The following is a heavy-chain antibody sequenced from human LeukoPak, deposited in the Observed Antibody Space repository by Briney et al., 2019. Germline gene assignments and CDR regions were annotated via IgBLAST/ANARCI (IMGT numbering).Heavy chain of an antibody. CDR1: GGSISSSSYY. V-gene: IGHV4-39*01. Sequence: PSETLSLTCTVSGGSISSSSYYWGWIRQPPGKGLEWIGSIYYSGSTYYNPSLKSRVTISVDTSKTQFSLKLSSVTAADTAVYYCARLEQWLAHFDYWGQGTLVTVSS. J-gene: IGHJ4*02. CDR3: ARLEQWLAHFDY. CDR2: IYYSGST. D-gene: IGHD6-19*01.